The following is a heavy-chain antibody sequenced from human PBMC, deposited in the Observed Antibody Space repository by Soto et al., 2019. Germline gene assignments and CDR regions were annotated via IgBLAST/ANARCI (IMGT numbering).Heavy chain of an antibody. J-gene: IGHJ4*02. Sequence: ASVKVSCKVSGYTLTGLSMRWVRQAPGKGLEWMGGFDPEDGEAIYAQKFQGKVTMTEDTSTDTAYMELSSLRSEDTAVYYCATDGGYGDNSYYWGQGTLVTVSS. CDR3: ATDGGYGDNSYY. CDR2: FDPEDGEA. CDR1: GYTLTGLS. D-gene: IGHD4-17*01. V-gene: IGHV1-24*01.